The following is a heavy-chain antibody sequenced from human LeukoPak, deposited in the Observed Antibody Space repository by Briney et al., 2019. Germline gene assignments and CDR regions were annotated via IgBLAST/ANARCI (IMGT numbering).Heavy chain of an antibody. CDR3: TWGSGSYWSFDY. J-gene: IGHJ4*02. Sequence: PLETLSLTCTVSGGSISSSTYYWGWVRQPPGKGLEWIGSIYYSGSTYYNPSLKSRVTIFVDTSKNQFSLKLSSVTAADTAVYYCTWGSGSYWSFDYWGQGTLVTVSS. CDR2: IYYSGST. CDR1: GGSISSSTYY. V-gene: IGHV4-39*01. D-gene: IGHD3-10*01.